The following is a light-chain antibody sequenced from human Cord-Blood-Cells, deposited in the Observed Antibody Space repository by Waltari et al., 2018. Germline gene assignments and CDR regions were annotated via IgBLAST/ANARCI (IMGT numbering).Light chain of an antibody. CDR2: EGS. Sequence: QSALTQPASVSGSPGQSITISCTGTRSDVGGYNLVSWYQQHPGKAPKLMIYEGSKRPSGVSNRFSGSKSGNTASLTISGLQAEDEADYYCCSYAGSSSLYVFGTGTKVTVL. J-gene: IGLJ1*01. CDR1: RSDVGGYNL. CDR3: CSYAGSSSLYV. V-gene: IGLV2-23*01.